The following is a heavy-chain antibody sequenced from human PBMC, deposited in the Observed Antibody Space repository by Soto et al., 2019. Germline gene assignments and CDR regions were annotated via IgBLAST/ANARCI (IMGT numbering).Heavy chain of an antibody. CDR1: GFTFTSSA. J-gene: IGHJ4*02. CDR2: IVVGSGNT. D-gene: IGHD6-6*01. V-gene: IGHV1-58*01. Sequence: GASVKVSCKASGFTFTSSAVQWVRQARGQRLEWIGWIVVGSGNTNYAQKFQERVTITRDMSTSTAYMELSSLRSEDTAVYYCADVRPVGDPAFDYWGQGTLVTVSS. CDR3: ADVRPVGDPAFDY.